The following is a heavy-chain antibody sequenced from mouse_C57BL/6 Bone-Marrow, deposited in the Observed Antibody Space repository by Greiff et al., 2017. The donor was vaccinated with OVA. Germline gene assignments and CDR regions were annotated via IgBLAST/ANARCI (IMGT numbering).Heavy chain of an antibody. D-gene: IGHD2-2*01. CDR3: TWRGYDVGFAY. Sequence: EVQLQQSGAELVRPGASVKLSCTASGFNIKDYYMHWVKPRPEQGLEWIGRIDPEDGDTEYAPKFQGKATMTADTSSTTAYLQLSSLTSEDTAVYYCTWRGYDVGFAYWGQGTLVTVSA. V-gene: IGHV14-1*01. CDR2: IDPEDGDT. CDR1: GFNIKDYY. J-gene: IGHJ3*01.